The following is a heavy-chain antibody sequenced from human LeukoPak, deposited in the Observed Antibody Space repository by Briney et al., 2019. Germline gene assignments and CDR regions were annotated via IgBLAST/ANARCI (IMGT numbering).Heavy chain of an antibody. D-gene: IGHD5-12*01. CDR3: AKEREYSGYEPLPNDY. CDR1: GFTFSSYA. Sequence: GGSPRLSCAASGFTFSSYAMHWVRKAPGKGLEWVAVISSDGSNKYYADSVKGRFTISRDDSKNTLYLQTNSLRAEDTAVYYCAKEREYSGYEPLPNDYWGQGTLVTVSS. V-gene: IGHV3-30*04. J-gene: IGHJ4*02. CDR2: ISSDGSNK.